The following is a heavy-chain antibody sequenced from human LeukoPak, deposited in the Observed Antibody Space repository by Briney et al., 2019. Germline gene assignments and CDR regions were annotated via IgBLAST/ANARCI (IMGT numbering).Heavy chain of an antibody. J-gene: IGHJ5*02. CDR3: AKYIYAEKGYYFGSGTNWFDP. D-gene: IGHD3-10*01. CDR2: IRYDGSNK. CDR1: GFTFSSYG. Sequence: GGSLRLSCAASGFTFSSYGMYWVRQAPGKGLEWVAFIRYDGSNKYYADSVKGRFTVSRDNSKNTLYLQMNSLRAEDTAVYYCAKYIYAEKGYYFGSGTNWFDPWGQGTLVTVSS. V-gene: IGHV3-30*02.